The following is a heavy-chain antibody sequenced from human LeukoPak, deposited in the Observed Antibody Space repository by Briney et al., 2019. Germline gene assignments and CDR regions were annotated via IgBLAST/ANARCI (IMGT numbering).Heavy chain of an antibody. D-gene: IGHD3-10*01. CDR2: INPNSGGT. Sequence: ASVKVSRKASGYTFTSYYMHWVRQAPGQGLEWMGWINPNSGGTNYAQKFQGRVTMTRDTSISTAYMELSRLRSDDTAVYYCARGHMEYYGSGSYFWFDPWGQGTLVTVSS. V-gene: IGHV1-2*02. CDR3: ARGHMEYYGSGSYFWFDP. J-gene: IGHJ5*02. CDR1: GYTFTSYY.